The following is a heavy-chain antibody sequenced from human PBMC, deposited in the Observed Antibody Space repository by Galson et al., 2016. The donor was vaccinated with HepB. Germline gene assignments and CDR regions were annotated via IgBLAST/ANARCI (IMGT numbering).Heavy chain of an antibody. CDR1: GFAFSGYW. Sequence: SLRLSCAASGFAFSGYWMHWVRQVPGKGLLWVSDINKAGSDTKYADSVKGRFSISRDNAKNTLYLQMQSLRAEDTDIYYCARRGTNYDVLTDTHSYYYGFDVWGQGTTVTGSS. CDR2: INKAGSDT. D-gene: IGHD3-9*01. J-gene: IGHJ6*02. CDR3: ARRGTNYDVLTDTHSYYYGFDV. V-gene: IGHV3-74*03.